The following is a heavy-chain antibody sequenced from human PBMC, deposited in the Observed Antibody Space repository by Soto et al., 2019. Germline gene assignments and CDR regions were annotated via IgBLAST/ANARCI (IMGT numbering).Heavy chain of an antibody. V-gene: IGHV5-51*01. Sequence: PGESLKISCQASGYSFTSFWIGWVRQMPGKGLEWMGMIYPGDSDTKYSPSFQGQVTISADKSISTAYLQWGSLKASDTAMYYCARSPAYFDYWGQGTPVTVSS. CDR3: ARSPAYFDY. CDR2: IYPGDSDT. D-gene: IGHD2-2*01. J-gene: IGHJ4*02. CDR1: GYSFTSFW.